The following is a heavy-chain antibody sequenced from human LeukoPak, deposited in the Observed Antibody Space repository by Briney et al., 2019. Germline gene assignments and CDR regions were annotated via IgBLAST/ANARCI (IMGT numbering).Heavy chain of an antibody. Sequence: GGSLRLSCAASGFTFSSYVMHWVRQAPGKGLAYVSAISSNGANTYYANSVKGSFTISRANSKNTLYLQMGSLRAEDMAVYYCARPRGSGLRYYFDYWGQGTLVTVSS. V-gene: IGHV3-64*01. D-gene: IGHD2-15*01. J-gene: IGHJ4*02. CDR3: ARPRGSGLRYYFDY. CDR2: ISSNGANT. CDR1: GFTFSSYV.